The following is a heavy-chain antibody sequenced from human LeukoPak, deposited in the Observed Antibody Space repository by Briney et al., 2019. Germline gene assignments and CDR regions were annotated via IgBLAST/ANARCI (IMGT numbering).Heavy chain of an antibody. CDR3: ARAVVIGPYYYYYYMDV. D-gene: IGHD3-22*01. V-gene: IGHV1-69*05. Sequence: GASVKVSCKASGYTFTGYYMHWVRQAPGQGLEWMGGIIPIFGTANYAQKFQGRVTITTDESTSTAYMELSSLRSEDTAVYYCARAVVIGPYYYYYYMDVWGKGTTVTVSS. CDR2: IIPIFGTA. J-gene: IGHJ6*03. CDR1: GYTFTGYY.